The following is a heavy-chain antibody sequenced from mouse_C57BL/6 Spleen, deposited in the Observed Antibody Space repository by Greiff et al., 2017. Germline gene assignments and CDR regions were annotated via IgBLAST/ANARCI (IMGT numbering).Heavy chain of an antibody. CDR2: INYDGSST. CDR1: GFTFSDYY. Sequence: EVKLVESEGGLVQPGSSMKLSCTASGFTFSDYYMAWVRQVPEKGLEWVANINYDGSSTYYLDSLKSRFIISRDNAKNILYLQMSSLKSEDTATYYCARETAQATFAYWGQGTLVTVSA. V-gene: IGHV5-16*01. CDR3: ARETAQATFAY. D-gene: IGHD3-2*02. J-gene: IGHJ3*01.